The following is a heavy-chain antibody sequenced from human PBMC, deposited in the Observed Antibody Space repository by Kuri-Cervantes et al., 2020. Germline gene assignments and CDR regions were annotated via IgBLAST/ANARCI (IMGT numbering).Heavy chain of an antibody. CDR2: IYTSGST. CDR3: ARGGGGYSYGLYYYYYYYMDV. Sequence: ESLKISCTVSGGSISSYYWSWIRQPAGKGLEWIGRIYTSGSTNYNPSLKSRVTISVDTSKNQFSLKLSSVTAADTAVYYCARGGGGYSYGLYYYYYYYMDVWGKGTTVTVSS. CDR1: GGSISSYY. J-gene: IGHJ6*03. D-gene: IGHD5-18*01. V-gene: IGHV4-4*07.